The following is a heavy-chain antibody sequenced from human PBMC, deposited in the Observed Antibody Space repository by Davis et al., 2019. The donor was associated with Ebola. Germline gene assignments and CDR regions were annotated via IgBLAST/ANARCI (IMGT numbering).Heavy chain of an antibody. D-gene: IGHD3-10*02. J-gene: IGHJ4*02. CDR2: ITGYGGGT. CDR1: GFTFSNYA. CDR3: SKRVPGMFYFDY. Sequence: GESLKISCVASGFTFSNYAMSWVRQAPGKGLQWVSTITGYGGGTFYADSVKGRFTISRDNSKNTLYLQMNSLSAEDTAIYYCSKRVPGMFYFDYWGQGTLVTVSP. V-gene: IGHV3-23*01.